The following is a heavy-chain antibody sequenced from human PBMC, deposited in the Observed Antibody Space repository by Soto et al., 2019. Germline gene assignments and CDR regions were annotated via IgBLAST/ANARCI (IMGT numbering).Heavy chain of an antibody. Sequence: QVHLVQSGAEVKKPGASVKVSCKGSGYGFTTYGITWVRQAPGQGLEWMAWISAHNGNTNYAQKLQGRVTVTRDTSTSTAYMALRSLRSDDTAVYYCARGRYGGYWGQGALVTVSS. D-gene: IGHD3-10*01. V-gene: IGHV1-18*01. CDR2: ISAHNGNT. CDR3: ARGRYGGY. J-gene: IGHJ4*02. CDR1: GYGFTTYG.